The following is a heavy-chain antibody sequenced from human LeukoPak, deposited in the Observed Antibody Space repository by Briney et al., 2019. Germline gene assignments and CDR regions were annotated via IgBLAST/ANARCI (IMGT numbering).Heavy chain of an antibody. J-gene: IGHJ4*02. CDR2: IYYSGST. V-gene: IGHV4-39*02. Sequence: SETLSLTCTVSGGSISSSSYYWGWIRQPPGKGLEWIGSIYYSGSTYYNPSLKSRVTISVDTSKNQFSLKLSSVTAADTAVYYCARDRTGYSSLDYWGQGTLVTVSS. CDR3: ARDRTGYSSLDY. CDR1: GGSISSSSYY. D-gene: IGHD4-4*01.